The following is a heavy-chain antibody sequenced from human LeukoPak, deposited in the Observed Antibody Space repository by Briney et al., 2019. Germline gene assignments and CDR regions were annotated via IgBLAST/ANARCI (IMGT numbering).Heavy chain of an antibody. CDR3: ARDLRGYSGYDLFDY. CDR2: IYYSGST. CDR1: GGSISSSSYY. D-gene: IGHD5-12*01. V-gene: IGHV4-39*07. J-gene: IGHJ4*02. Sequence: SETLSLTCTVSGGSISSSSYYWGWIRQPPGKGLEWIGSIYYSGSTYYNPSLKSRVTISVDTSKNQFSLKLSSVTAADTAVYYCARDLRGYSGYDLFDYWGQGTLVTVSS.